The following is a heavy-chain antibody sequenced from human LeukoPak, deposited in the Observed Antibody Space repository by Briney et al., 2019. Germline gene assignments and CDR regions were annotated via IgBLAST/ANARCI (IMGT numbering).Heavy chain of an antibody. CDR2: IYSGGST. V-gene: IGHV3-53*01. J-gene: IGHJ4*02. CDR1: GFTVSSNY. CDR3: AKATSIVVVPATFDY. Sequence: GGSLRLSCAASGFTVSSNYMSWVRQAPGKGLEWVSVIYSGGSTYYADSVKGRFTISRDNSKNTLYLQMNSLRAEDTAVYYCAKATSIVVVPATFDYWGQGTLVTVSS. D-gene: IGHD2-2*01.